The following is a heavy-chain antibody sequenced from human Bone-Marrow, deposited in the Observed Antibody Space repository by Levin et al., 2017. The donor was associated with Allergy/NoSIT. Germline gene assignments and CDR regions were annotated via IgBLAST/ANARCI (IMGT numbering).Heavy chain of an antibody. J-gene: IGHJ4*02. CDR2: ISSSTTTK. V-gene: IGHV3-48*02. D-gene: IGHD2-15*01. CDR1: GFTFRNYN. Sequence: HAGGSLRLSCAASGFTFRNYNMNWVRQAPGKGLEWLSYISSSTTTKYYAYSLKGRFTVSRDNAKNTLYLQMNSLRDDDTAVYYCVREGGWWAPYYFDNWGQGALVTVSS. CDR3: VREGGWWAPYYFDN.